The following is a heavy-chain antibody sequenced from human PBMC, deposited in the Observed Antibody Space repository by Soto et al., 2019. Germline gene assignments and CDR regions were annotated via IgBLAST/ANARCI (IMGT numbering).Heavy chain of an antibody. V-gene: IGHV3-43*01. D-gene: IGHD5-12*01. CDR3: AKDGLVGGYSGYRSTSYNWFDP. Sequence: GGSLRLSCAASGFTFDDYTMHWVRQAPGKGLEWVSLISWDGGSTYYADSVKGRFTISRDNSKNSLYLQMNSLRTEDTALYYCAKDGLVGGYSGYRSTSYNWFDPWGQGTLVTVSS. CDR1: GFTFDDYT. CDR2: ISWDGGST. J-gene: IGHJ5*02.